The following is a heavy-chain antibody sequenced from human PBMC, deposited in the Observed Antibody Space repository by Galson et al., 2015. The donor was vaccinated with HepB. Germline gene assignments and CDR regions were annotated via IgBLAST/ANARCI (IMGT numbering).Heavy chain of an antibody. CDR1: GFTFSSYS. Sequence: SLRLSCAASGFTFSSYSMNWVRQAPGKGLEWVSSISSSSSYIYYADSVKGRFTISRDNAKNSLYLQMNSLRAEDTAVYYCARAHHYYDSSGYYYYFDYWGQGTLVTVSS. J-gene: IGHJ4*02. CDR2: ISSSSSYI. CDR3: ARAHHYYDSSGYYYYFDY. D-gene: IGHD3-22*01. V-gene: IGHV3-21*01.